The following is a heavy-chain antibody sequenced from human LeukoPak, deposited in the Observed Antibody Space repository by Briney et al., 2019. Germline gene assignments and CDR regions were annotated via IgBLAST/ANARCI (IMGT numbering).Heavy chain of an antibody. CDR3: AKEDYYDLRVIDY. V-gene: IGHV3-53*01. Sequence: GGSLRLSCAASGFTVSSNYMSWVRQAPGKGLEWVSVIYSGGSTYYADSVKGRFTISRDNSKNTLYLQMNSLRAEDTAVYYCAKEDYYDLRVIDYWGQGTLVTVSS. D-gene: IGHD3-22*01. CDR1: GFTVSSNY. J-gene: IGHJ4*02. CDR2: IYSGGST.